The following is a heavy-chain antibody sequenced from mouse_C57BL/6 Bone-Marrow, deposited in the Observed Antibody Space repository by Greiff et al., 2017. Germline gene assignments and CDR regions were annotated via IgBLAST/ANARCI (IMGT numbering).Heavy chain of an antibody. CDR1: GFTFSDYY. V-gene: IGHV5-12*01. Sequence: DVMLVESGGGLVQPGGSLKLSCAASGFTFSDYYMYWVRQTPEKRLEWVAYISNGGGSTYYPDTVKGRFTISRDNAKNTLYLQMSRLKSEDTAMYYCARHEVEGFDYWGQGTTLTVSS. CDR3: ARHEVEGFDY. CDR2: ISNGGGST. D-gene: IGHD1-1*01. J-gene: IGHJ2*01.